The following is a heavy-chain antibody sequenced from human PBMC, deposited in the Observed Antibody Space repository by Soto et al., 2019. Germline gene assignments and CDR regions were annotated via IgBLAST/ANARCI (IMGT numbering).Heavy chain of an antibody. CDR3: ARIVVVPAAVNWFDP. D-gene: IGHD2-2*01. V-gene: IGHV4-4*02. Sequence: QVQLQESGPGLVKPSGTLSLTCAVSSGSISSSNWWSWVRQPPGQGLEWIGEIYHSGSTNYNPSLKSRVTISVDKSKNQFSLKLSSVTAADTAVYYCARIVVVPAAVNWFDPWGQGTLVTVSS. CDR2: IYHSGST. J-gene: IGHJ5*02. CDR1: SGSISSSNW.